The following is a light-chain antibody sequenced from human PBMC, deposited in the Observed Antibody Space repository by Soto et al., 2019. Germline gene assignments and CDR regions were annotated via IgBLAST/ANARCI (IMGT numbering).Light chain of an antibody. CDR2: GAS. CDR1: QSISGNY. J-gene: IGKJ5*01. V-gene: IGKV3-20*01. CDR3: QQYVISVT. Sequence: EVVLSQSPGTLSLSQGERATLSCRASQSISGNYLAWYQQKPGQAPRLLIYGASNRATGIPERFSGSGSGTDFTLTIGRLEPQDSAMYYCQQYVISVTFGQGTRLEIK.